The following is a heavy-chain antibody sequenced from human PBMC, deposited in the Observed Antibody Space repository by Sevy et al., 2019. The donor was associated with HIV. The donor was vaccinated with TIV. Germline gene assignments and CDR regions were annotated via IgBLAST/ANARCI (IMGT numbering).Heavy chain of an antibody. CDR1: GGSISGYY. J-gene: IGHJ6*02. V-gene: IGHV4-4*07. D-gene: IGHD6-13*01. CDR2: IYTSGST. CDR3: ARDPPVVAAAGNYYYYGMDV. Sequence: SETLSLTCTVSGGSISGYYWSWIRQPAGKGLEWIGRIYTSGSTNYNPSLKSRVTMSVDTSKNQFSLKLSSVTAADTAVYYCARDPPVVAAAGNYYYYGMDVWGQGTTVTVSS.